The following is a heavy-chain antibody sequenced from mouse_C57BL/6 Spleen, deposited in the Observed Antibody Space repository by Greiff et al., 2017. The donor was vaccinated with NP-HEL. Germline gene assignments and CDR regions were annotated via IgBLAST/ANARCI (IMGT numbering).Heavy chain of an antibody. J-gene: IGHJ2*01. CDR1: GYTFTSYW. D-gene: IGHD1-1*01. CDR3: AMLGYYGSSNYFDY. Sequence: QVQLKQPGAELVRPGTSVKLSCKASGYTFTSYWMHWVKQRPGQGLEWIGVIDPSDSYTNYTQKFKGKATLTVDPSSSTAYMQLSSLTSEDSAVYYCAMLGYYGSSNYFDYWGKGTTLTVSS. CDR2: IDPSDSYT. V-gene: IGHV1-59*01.